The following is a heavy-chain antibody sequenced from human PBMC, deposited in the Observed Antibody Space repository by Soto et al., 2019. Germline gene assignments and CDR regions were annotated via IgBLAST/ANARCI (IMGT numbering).Heavy chain of an antibody. CDR2: INGHTGST. D-gene: IGHD1-26*01. CDR3: GRDGDQWDQRYLDY. J-gene: IGHJ4*02. V-gene: IGHV1-18*01. Sequence: QVQLVQSGAEVKRPGASVKVSCKTPGNFCTKYGISWVRQAPGQGLEWVGWINGHTGSTNYAPKFRGRVTMTTDTSTSIVYMELSSLTSDDTAVYYCGRDGDQWDQRYLDYWGQGTLVSV. CDR1: GNFCTKYG.